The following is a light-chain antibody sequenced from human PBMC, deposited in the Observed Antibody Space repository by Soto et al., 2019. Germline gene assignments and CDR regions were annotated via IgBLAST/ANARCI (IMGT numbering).Light chain of an antibody. Sequence: EVVLTQSPGTLSLSAGERATLSCRASQSVSNNYFAWYQQKPGQAPRLLIFGSSDRATGIPDRFSGSGSGTDFTLTISRLEPEDFAVYYCQQYGSSPPHTFGQGTKLEIK. CDR1: QSVSNNY. J-gene: IGKJ2*01. CDR2: GSS. CDR3: QQYGSSPPHT. V-gene: IGKV3-20*01.